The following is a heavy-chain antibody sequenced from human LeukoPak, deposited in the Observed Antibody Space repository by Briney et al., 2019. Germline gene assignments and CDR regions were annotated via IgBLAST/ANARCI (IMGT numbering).Heavy chain of an antibody. V-gene: IGHV3-66*02. CDR3: ARDVRLVDSNYGAYYFDY. CDR1: GFTVSSNY. CDR2: IYSGGST. J-gene: IGHJ4*02. D-gene: IGHD4-11*01. Sequence: GGSLRLSCAASGFTVSSNYMSWVRQAPGKGLEWVSVIYSGGSTYYADSVKGRFTISRDNSKNTLYIQMNSLRAEDTAVYYCARDVRLVDSNYGAYYFDYWGQGTLVTVSS.